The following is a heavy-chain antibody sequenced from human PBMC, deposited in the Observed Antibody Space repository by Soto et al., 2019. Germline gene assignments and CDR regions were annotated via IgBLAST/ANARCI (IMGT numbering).Heavy chain of an antibody. J-gene: IGHJ3*02. D-gene: IGHD3-10*01. CDR1: GFTFSSYA. CDR3: AKDRAFTMVRGAHDAFDI. CDR2: ISGSGGST. Sequence: GGSLRLSCAASGFTFSSYAMSWVRQAPGKGLEWVSAISGSGGSTYYADSMKGRFTISRDNSKNTLYLQMNSLRAEDTAVYYCAKDRAFTMVRGAHDAFDIWGQGTMVTVSS. V-gene: IGHV3-23*01.